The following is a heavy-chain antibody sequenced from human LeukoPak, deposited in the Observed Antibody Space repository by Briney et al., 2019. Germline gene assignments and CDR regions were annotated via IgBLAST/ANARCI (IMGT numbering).Heavy chain of an antibody. CDR2: IFNTVNT. D-gene: IGHD3-10*01. CDR3: ASRPADTTWYGVFDY. J-gene: IGHJ4*02. Sequence: SETLSVTCSVSSGSINSHYWSWIRQPPGKRLEWIGYIFNTVNTNYNPSLASRVTMSVDTSRAQFFLRLSPVTAADTAIYYCASRPADTTWYGVFDYWSQGTLVTVSS. V-gene: IGHV4-59*11. CDR1: SGSINSHY.